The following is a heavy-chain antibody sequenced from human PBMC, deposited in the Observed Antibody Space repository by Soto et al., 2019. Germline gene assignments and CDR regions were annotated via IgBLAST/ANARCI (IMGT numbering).Heavy chain of an antibody. J-gene: IGHJ4*02. CDR3: ARGRPDDYGDPDYFDY. Sequence: QVQLQESGPGLVKPSQTLSLTCNVSGVSISSGGYYWSWIRQHPAKGLEWIGHISYSGSTYYNPSLKSRVTISVDTSKNQSSLQLSSVTAADTAVYYCARGRPDDYGDPDYFDYWGQGALVTVSS. V-gene: IGHV4-31*03. CDR1: GVSISSGGYY. CDR2: ISYSGST. D-gene: IGHD4-17*01.